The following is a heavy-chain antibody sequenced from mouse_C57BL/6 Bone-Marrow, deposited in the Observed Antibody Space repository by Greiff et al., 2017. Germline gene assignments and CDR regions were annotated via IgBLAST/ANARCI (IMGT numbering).Heavy chain of an antibody. D-gene: IGHD1-1*01. Sequence: QVQLQQSGAELARPGASVKLSCKASGYTFTSSGISWVKQRTGQGLERIGEIYPRSGNTYYNEKFKGKATLTADKSSSTAYMVLRSLTSEDSAVYFGSRFKLRVGFYAMDYRGQGSSVTVSS. CDR3: SRFKLRVGFYAMDY. CDR2: IYPRSGNT. CDR1: GYTFTSSG. J-gene: IGHJ4*01. V-gene: IGHV1-81*01.